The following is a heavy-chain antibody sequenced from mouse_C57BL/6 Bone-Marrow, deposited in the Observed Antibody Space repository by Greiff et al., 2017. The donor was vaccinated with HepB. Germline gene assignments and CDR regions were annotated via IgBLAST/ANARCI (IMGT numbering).Heavy chain of an antibody. D-gene: IGHD2-5*01. CDR3: ARAYYSNLAWFAY. Sequence: EVMLVESGGGLVKPGGSLKLSCAASGFTFSSYAMSWVRQTPEKRLEWVATISDGGSYTYYPDNVKGRFTISRDNAKNNLYLQMSHLKSEDTAMYYCARAYYSNLAWFAYWGQGTLVTVSA. V-gene: IGHV5-4*03. CDR1: GFTFSSYA. CDR2: ISDGGSYT. J-gene: IGHJ3*01.